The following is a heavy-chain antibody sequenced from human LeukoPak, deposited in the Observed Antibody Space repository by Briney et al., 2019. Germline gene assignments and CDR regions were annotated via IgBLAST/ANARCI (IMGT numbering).Heavy chain of an antibody. CDR1: GYAFTGYY. D-gene: IGHD1-1*01. CDR3: AKDPPATTAFDV. Sequence: ASVKVSCKASGYAFTGYYIHWMRQAPGQGLEWMGWIDPSRDVTRYAQNFQGRVTMTWDTSMSTAHMEVTRLTSDDTTMFYCAKDPPATTAFDVWGQGTMVIVSS. V-gene: IGHV1-2*02. CDR2: IDPSRDVT. J-gene: IGHJ3*01.